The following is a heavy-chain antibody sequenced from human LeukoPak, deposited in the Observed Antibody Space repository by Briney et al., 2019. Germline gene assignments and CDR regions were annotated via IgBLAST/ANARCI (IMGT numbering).Heavy chain of an antibody. Sequence: ASVKVSCKASGYTFTGHYIHWVRQAPGQGLEWMGWIHPNTGGTKYAQKFQGRVTMTRDTSSSTAYMELNRLTSDDTAIYYCATNFYSNSWSLTDWGQGTLVTVSS. CDR1: GYTFTGHY. D-gene: IGHD6-13*01. CDR3: ATNFYSNSWSLTD. V-gene: IGHV1-2*02. J-gene: IGHJ4*02. CDR2: IHPNTGGT.